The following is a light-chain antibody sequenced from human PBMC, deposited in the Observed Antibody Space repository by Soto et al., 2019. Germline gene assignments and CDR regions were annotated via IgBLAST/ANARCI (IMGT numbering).Light chain of an antibody. J-gene: IGLJ1*01. CDR3: TSFSSSTSLYV. CDR1: SSDVGGYNY. CDR2: QVT. V-gene: IGLV2-14*01. Sequence: QSVLTQPASVSGSPGQSITISCTGTSSDVGGYNYVSWYQQLPGKAPKPMIYQVTIRPSGISNRFSGSKSGNTASLTISGLQAEDEADYYCTSFSSSTSLYVFGTGTKVTVL.